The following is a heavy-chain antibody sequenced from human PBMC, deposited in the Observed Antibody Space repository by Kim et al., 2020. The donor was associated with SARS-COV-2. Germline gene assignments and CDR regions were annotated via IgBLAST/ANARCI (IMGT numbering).Heavy chain of an antibody. V-gene: IGHV1-18*01. CDR2: ISAYNGNT. D-gene: IGHD6-13*01. J-gene: IGHJ5*02. CDR3: ARERRGKGAAAGTNWFDP. CDR1: GYTFTSYG. Sequence: ASVKVSCKASGYTFTSYGISWVRQAPGQGLEWMGWISAYNGNTNYAQKLQGRVTMTTDTSTSTAYMELRSLRSDDTAGYYCARERRGKGAAAGTNWFDPWGQGTLVTVSS.